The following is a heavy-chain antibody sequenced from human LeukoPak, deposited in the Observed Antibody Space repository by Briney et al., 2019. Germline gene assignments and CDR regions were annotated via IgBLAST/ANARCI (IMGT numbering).Heavy chain of an antibody. J-gene: IGHJ5*02. V-gene: IGHV4-34*01. Sequence: SETLSLTCAVYGGSFSGYYCGWVRHPPGKGLEWTGEINNSGSANYNPCLKSGVTISVEPSKNQFSLKLSSVTAADTAVYYCARGRRGPPYGSGSYSPRWFDPWGQGTLVTVSS. CDR3: ARGRRGPPYGSGSYSPRWFDP. CDR1: GGSFSGYY. CDR2: INNSGSA. D-gene: IGHD3-10*01.